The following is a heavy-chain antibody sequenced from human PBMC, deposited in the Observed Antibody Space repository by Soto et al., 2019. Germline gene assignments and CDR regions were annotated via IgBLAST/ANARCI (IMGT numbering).Heavy chain of an antibody. D-gene: IGHD2-2*01. Sequence: QVHLVESGGGVVQPGKSLRLSCTASGFTFSTYDMHWVRQAPGKGLEWVAVISYDGSNEYYADSVKGRFYADSVKGRFTISRDNSKNTLYLQMNSLRAEDTAVYYCAKDRSTSRYYYYGMDVWGQGTTVTVSS. V-gene: IGHV3-30*18. CDR1: GFTFSTYD. J-gene: IGHJ6*02. CDR2: ISYDGSNE. CDR3: AKDRSTSRYYYYGMDV.